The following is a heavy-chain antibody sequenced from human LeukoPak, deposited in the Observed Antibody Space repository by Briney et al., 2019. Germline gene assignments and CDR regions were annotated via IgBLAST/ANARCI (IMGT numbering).Heavy chain of an antibody. J-gene: IGHJ4*02. V-gene: IGHV3-21*01. CDR1: GFTFSSYS. Sequence: GGSLRLSCAASGFTFSSYSMNWVRQAPGKGLEWVSSISSSSSYIYYADSVKGRFTISRDNAKNSLYLQMNSLRAKDTAVYYCARGARDSSGCYLVPMDYWGQGTLVTVSS. D-gene: IGHD3-22*01. CDR2: ISSSSSYI. CDR3: ARGARDSSGCYLVPMDY.